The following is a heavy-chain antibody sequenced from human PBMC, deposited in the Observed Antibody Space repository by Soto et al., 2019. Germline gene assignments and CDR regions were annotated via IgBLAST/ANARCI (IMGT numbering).Heavy chain of an antibody. CDR1: GFTFTSYA. CDR2: ISTSGGST. D-gene: IGHD4-17*01. CDR3: AKDPNGNYVGAFDM. Sequence: EVQVLEAGGGLVQPGGSLRLSCIASGFTFTSYAMNWVRQAPGKGPEWVSGISTSGGSTYYAASVKGRFTISRDNSKNTLYLQMSSLRADDTALYYCAKDPNGNYVGAFDMRGQGTMVTVSS. V-gene: IGHV3-23*01. J-gene: IGHJ3*02.